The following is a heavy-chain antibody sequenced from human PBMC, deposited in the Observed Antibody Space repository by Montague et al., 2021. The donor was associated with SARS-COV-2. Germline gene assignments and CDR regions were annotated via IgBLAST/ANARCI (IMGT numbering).Heavy chain of an antibody. J-gene: IGHJ6*02. V-gene: IGHV4-34*01. CDR2: TNHSGST. CDR1: GGSFSCYY. D-gene: IGHD3-10*01. CDR3: ARVRYYGSGTSVGMDV. Sequence: SETLSLTCAVYGGSFSCYYWSWIRQPPGKGLEWIGETNHSGSTNYNPSLKSRVTISVDTSKNQFSLKLSSVTAADTAVYYCARVRYYGSGTSVGMDVWGQGTTVTVSS.